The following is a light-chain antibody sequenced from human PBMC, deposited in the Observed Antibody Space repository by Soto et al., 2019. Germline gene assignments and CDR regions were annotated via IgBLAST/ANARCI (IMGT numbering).Light chain of an antibody. CDR1: QSVSSSY. Sequence: IVLTQSPGTLSLSPGERATLSCRASQSVSSSYLAWYQQKPGQAPGLLIYGASSRATGIPDRFSGSGSGTDFTLTISRLEPEDFAVYYCQQYGSSPPITFGQGTGLEI. CDR3: QQYGSSPPIT. V-gene: IGKV3-20*01. J-gene: IGKJ5*01. CDR2: GAS.